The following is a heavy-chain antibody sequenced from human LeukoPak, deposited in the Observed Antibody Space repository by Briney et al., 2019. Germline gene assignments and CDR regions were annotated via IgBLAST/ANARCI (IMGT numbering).Heavy chain of an antibody. CDR1: GFTFSSYS. CDR2: ISSSSSYI. Sequence: GGSLRLSCAASGFTFSSYSMNWVRQAPGKGLEWVSSISSSSSYIYYADSVKGRFTISRDNAKNSLYLQMNSLRAEDTAVYYCARDAGTGYSSSWYRSSLGSVFDYWGQGTLVTVSS. CDR3: ARDAGTGYSSSWYRSSLGSVFDY. V-gene: IGHV3-21*01. J-gene: IGHJ4*02. D-gene: IGHD6-13*01.